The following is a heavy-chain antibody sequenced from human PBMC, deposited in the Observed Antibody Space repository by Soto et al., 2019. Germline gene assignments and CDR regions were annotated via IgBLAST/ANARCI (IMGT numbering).Heavy chain of an antibody. CDR3: ARRGHDYGDFDY. CDR1: GGSISSSY. J-gene: IGHJ4*02. D-gene: IGHD4-17*01. CDR2: IYYSGST. Sequence: PSETLSLTCTVSGGSISSSYWSWIRQPPGKGLEWIGYIYYSGSTNYNPSLKSRVTISLDTSKNQFSLKLGSVTAADTAVYYCARRGHDYGDFDYWGLGTLVTVS. V-gene: IGHV4-59*08.